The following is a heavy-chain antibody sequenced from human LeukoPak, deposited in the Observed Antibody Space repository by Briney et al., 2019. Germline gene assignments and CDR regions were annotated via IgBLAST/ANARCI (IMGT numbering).Heavy chain of an antibody. D-gene: IGHD4-11*01. CDR3: ARDGDDYSPWSFDY. V-gene: IGHV3-7*01. Sequence: GGSLRLSCAASGFRFDSYWMTWVRQAPGKGLEWVANIKEDGSEKYYVDSVKGRFAISRDNTKNLLYLQMNSLKAEDTAVYYCARDGDDYSPWSFDYWGQGTLVAVSS. CDR2: IKEDGSEK. J-gene: IGHJ4*02. CDR1: GFRFDSYW.